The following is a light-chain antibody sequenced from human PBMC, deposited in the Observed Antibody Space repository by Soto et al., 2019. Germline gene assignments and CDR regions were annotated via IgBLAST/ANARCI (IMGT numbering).Light chain of an antibody. J-gene: IGKJ1*01. CDR2: GES. Sequence: EIVMTQSPATLSVSPGQRASLSCRASQSVSTTVAWYHQKPGQAPSLLVYGESSRATGIPDRLSGSGSGTDLNLTISRLEPEDFAAYYCQQYGSSPRTCGQGTKVDIK. V-gene: IGKV3-20*01. CDR3: QQYGSSPRT. CDR1: QSVSTT.